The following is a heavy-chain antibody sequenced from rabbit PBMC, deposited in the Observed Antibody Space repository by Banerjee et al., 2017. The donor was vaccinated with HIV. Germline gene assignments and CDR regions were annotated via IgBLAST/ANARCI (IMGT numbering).Heavy chain of an antibody. CDR3: ARYYDDSIDVFDP. V-gene: IGHV1S7*01. Sequence: QLKETGGGLVQPGGSLTLSCKASGFDFSSYYMSWVRQAPGKGLEWIGIIYGGSGSTDYASWVNGRFTISSDNAQNTVDLQMNSLTAADTATYFCARYYDDSIDVFDPWGQGTLVTVS. J-gene: IGHJ2*01. D-gene: IGHD2-1*01. CDR2: IYGGSGST. CDR1: GFDFSSYY.